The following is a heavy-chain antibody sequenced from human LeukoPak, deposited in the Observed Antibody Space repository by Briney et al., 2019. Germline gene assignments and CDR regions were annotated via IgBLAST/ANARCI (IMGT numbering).Heavy chain of an antibody. V-gene: IGHV1-18*01. CDR1: GYTFTIYG. Sequence: ASVTVSFKASGYTFTIYGISWVRQAPGQGLEWMGWISAYNGNTNYAQKLQGRVTMTTDTSTSTAYMELRSLRSDDTAVYYCARELNYDFWSGYPYYFDYWGQGTLVTVSS. CDR2: ISAYNGNT. J-gene: IGHJ4*02. CDR3: ARELNYDFWSGYPYYFDY. D-gene: IGHD3-3*01.